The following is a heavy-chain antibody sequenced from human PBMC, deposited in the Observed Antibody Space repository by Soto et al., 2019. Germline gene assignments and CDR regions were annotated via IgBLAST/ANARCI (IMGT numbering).Heavy chain of an antibody. CDR3: ARDLRAGGDY. J-gene: IGHJ4*02. V-gene: IGHV1-46*01. CDR2: INPRADST. Sequence: QVQLVQSGAEVKKPGASVKVSCKASGYTLSDANINWVRQAPGQGPEWMGIINPRADSTNYAQKVQGRVTLTRDTSTSTVYMELSSLRSEDTAVYYCARDLRAGGDYWGQGTLVTVSS. CDR1: GYTLSDAN. D-gene: IGHD1-26*01.